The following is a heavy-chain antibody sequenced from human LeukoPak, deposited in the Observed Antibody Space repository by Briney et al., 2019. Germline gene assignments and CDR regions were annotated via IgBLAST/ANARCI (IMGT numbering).Heavy chain of an antibody. J-gene: IGHJ4*02. Sequence: GGSLRLSSAASGFTFDDYAMHWVRQAPGKGLEWVSGIGWNSGGIVYADSVKGRFTISTDNAKNSLYLQMNSLGAEDTALYYCVKVTAAGFVDHWGQGTLVTVSS. CDR2: IGWNSGGI. D-gene: IGHD6-13*01. CDR1: GFTFDDYA. CDR3: VKVTAAGFVDH. V-gene: IGHV3-9*01.